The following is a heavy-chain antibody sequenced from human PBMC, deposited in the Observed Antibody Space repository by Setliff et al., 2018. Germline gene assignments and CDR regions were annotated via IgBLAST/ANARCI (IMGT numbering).Heavy chain of an antibody. J-gene: IGHJ6*02. CDR3: ARIGITMIVVVNPSLFYGMDV. V-gene: IGHV1-3*01. CDR1: GYTFTSYA. CDR2: INAGNGNT. Sequence: ASVKVSCKASGYTFTSYAMHWVRQAPGQRLEWMGWINAGNGNTKYSQKFQGRVTITADKSTSTAYMELSSLRSEDTAVYYCARIGITMIVVVNPSLFYGMDVWGQGTTVTVSS. D-gene: IGHD3-22*01.